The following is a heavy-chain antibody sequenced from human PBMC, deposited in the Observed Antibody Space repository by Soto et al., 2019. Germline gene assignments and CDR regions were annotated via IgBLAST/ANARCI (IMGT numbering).Heavy chain of an antibody. CDR3: KYNYDFWSKNYYYFYMDV. CDR1: GGSISSSSYY. V-gene: IGHV4-39*01. D-gene: IGHD3-3*01. J-gene: IGHJ6*03. Sequence: QLQLQESGPGLVKPSETLSLTCTVSGGSISSSSYYWGWIRQPLGKGLEWIGSIYYSGSTYYNTSLKCRVTISGDKSKNQFSLKLSSVTAADTAVYYCKYNYDFWSKNYYYFYMDVWGKGTTVTVSS. CDR2: IYYSGST.